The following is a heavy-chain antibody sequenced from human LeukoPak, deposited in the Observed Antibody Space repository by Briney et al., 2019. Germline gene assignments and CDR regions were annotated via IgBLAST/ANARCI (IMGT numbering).Heavy chain of an antibody. CDR2: ISGSGGST. D-gene: IGHD1-26*01. CDR1: GFTFSNSA. J-gene: IGHJ3*02. V-gene: IGHV3-23*01. CDR3: AKRIVGGPYAFDI. Sequence: AGGSLRLSCAASGFTFSNSAMSWVRQAPGKGLEWVSAISGSGGSTYYADSVKGRFTISRDSSKNTLYLQMNSLRAEDTAVCYCAKRIVGGPYAFDIWGQGTMVTVSS.